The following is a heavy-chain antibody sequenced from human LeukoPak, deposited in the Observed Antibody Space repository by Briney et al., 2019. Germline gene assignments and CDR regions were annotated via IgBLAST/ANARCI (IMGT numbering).Heavy chain of an antibody. CDR3: ARGPSIAARYDAFDI. D-gene: IGHD6-6*01. CDR1: EFTFTSYE. J-gene: IGHJ3*02. Sequence: GGPLRLSFAASEFTFTSYELNWVRQAPGNGLECVSYISSIGNTISYADSVKGRFTISRDNAKTSLYLQVLSLRAEDTAVYYCARGPSIAARYDAFDIWGQGTMVTVSS. V-gene: IGHV3-48*03. CDR2: ISSIGNTI.